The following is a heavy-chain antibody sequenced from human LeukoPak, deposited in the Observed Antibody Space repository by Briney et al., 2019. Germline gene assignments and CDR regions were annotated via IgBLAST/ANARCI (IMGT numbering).Heavy chain of an antibody. J-gene: IGHJ3*02. CDR2: IYTSGST. Sequence: SQTLSLTCTVSGGSISSGSYYWSWIRQPAGKGLEWIGRIYTSGSTNYNPSLKSRVTISVDTSKNQFSLKLSSVTAADTAVYYCARVRNDYGDPDAFDIWGQGTMVTVSS. CDR3: ARVRNDYGDPDAFDI. D-gene: IGHD4-17*01. CDR1: GGSISSGSYY. V-gene: IGHV4-61*02.